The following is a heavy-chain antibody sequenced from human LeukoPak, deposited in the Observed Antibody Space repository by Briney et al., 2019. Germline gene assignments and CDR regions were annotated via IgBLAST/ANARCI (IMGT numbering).Heavy chain of an antibody. D-gene: IGHD1-14*01. CDR2: INGDGGRT. J-gene: IGHJ6*02. CDR3: AKDIKGTNYYYYGMGA. CDR1: GFTFSNSA. Sequence: LSCAASGFTFSNSAMTWVRQAPGKGLDWVSAINGDGGRTYHADSVKGRFTISRDNSKNTLYLQMNSLRVEDTAVYYCAKDIKGTNYYYYGMGAWGQGTTVTVSS. V-gene: IGHV3-23*01.